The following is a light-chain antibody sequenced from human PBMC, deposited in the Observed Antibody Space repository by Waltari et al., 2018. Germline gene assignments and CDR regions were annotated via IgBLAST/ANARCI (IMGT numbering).Light chain of an antibody. CDR2: EVS. J-gene: IGKJ1*01. CDR1: ESLLYKDGNTY. Sequence: DVVMTQSPLSLPVTLGQPASISCWSSESLLYKDGNTYLSWFHQRPGQSPRRLIYEVSNRDSGVPDRFSGSGSGTDFTLKISRVEAEDVGVYYCMQGTAWPWTFGQGTDVEIK. V-gene: IGKV2-30*01. CDR3: MQGTAWPWT.